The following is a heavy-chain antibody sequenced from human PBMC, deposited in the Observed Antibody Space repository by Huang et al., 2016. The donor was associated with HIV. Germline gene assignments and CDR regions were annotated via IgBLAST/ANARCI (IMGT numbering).Heavy chain of an antibody. CDR2: MYYSGGT. D-gene: IGHD3-3*01. J-gene: IGHJ4*02. CDR3: VRHRPNYDFWSGYYPYFDD. Sequence: QVQLQESGRGLVKPSETLSLTCTVSGGSISSSFYSWGWIRQSPGKGLAWIGSMYYSGGTDYNPSLKSRVTISADTSNSQFSLKLTSVTAADSAVYYCVRHRPNYDFWSGYYPYFDDWGQGTLVTVSS. CDR1: GGSISSSFYS. V-gene: IGHV4-39*01.